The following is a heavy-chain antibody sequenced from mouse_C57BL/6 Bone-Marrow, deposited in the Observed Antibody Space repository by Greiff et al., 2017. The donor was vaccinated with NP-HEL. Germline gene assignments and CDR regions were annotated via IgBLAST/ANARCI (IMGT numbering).Heavy chain of an antibody. CDR1: GYTFTSYW. D-gene: IGHD4-1*01. V-gene: IGHV1-74*01. CDR3: AIGSNWDDFDY. CDR2: IHPSDSDT. J-gene: IGHJ2*01. Sequence: QVQLKQPGAELVKPGASVKVSCKASGYTFTSYWMHWVKQRPGQGLEWIGRIHPSDSDTNYNQKFKGKATLTVDKSSSTAYMQLSSLTSEDSAVYYCAIGSNWDDFDYWGQGTTLTVSS.